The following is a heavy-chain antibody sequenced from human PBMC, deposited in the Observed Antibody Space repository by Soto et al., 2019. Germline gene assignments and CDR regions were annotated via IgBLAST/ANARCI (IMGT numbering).Heavy chain of an antibody. D-gene: IGHD6-19*01. Sequence: GGSLRLSCAASGFTFSSYAMHWVRQAPGKGLEWVAVISYDGSNKYYADSVKGRFTISRDNSKNTLYLQMNSLRAEDTAVYYCERDYSSGWLEDWGQGPLVTVSS. CDR3: ERDYSSGWLED. CDR1: GFTFSSYA. V-gene: IGHV3-30-3*01. J-gene: IGHJ4*02. CDR2: ISYDGSNK.